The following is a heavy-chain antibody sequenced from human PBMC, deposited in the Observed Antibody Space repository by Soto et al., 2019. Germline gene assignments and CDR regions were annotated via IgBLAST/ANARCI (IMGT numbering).Heavy chain of an antibody. D-gene: IGHD3-10*01. CDR2: IYYSGST. Sequence: QVQLQESGPGLVKPSQTLSLTCTVSGGSISSSGYNWSWIRQHPGKGLEWIGYIYYSGSTYYNPSLKSRVTXSXXXSXXRFSLKLSSVTAADTAVYFCARYGSGSYYPTTFDYWGQGTLVTVSS. CDR1: GGSISSSGYN. CDR3: ARYGSGSYYPTTFDY. V-gene: IGHV4-31*03. J-gene: IGHJ4*02.